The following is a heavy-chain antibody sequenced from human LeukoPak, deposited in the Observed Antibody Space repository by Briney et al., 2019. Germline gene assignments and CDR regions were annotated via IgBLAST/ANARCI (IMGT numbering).Heavy chain of an antibody. CDR2: ISSSGSTI. V-gene: IGHV3-48*03. CDR1: GFTFSSYE. CDR3: ARDPGGYYYDSSGYIY. Sequence: GGSLRPSCAASGFTFSSYEMNWVRQAPGKGLEWVSYISSSGSTIYYADSVKGRFTISRDNAKNSLYLQMNSLRAEDTAVYYCARDPGGYYYDSSGYIYWGQGTLVTVSS. J-gene: IGHJ4*02. D-gene: IGHD3-22*01.